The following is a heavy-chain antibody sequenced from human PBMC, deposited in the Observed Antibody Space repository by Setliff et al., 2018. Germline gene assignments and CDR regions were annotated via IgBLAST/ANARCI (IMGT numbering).Heavy chain of an antibody. CDR1: GYTFAGYY. CDR3: ALSSLSICSGGDCPNVFDI. D-gene: IGHD2-21*02. Sequence: ASVKVSCKASGYTFAGYYIHWVRQTPGQGLDWMGWISPYNGHTNYAQRLHGRVTMTTDTSTGTAYMELRSLTSDDTAVYYCALSSLSICSGGDCPNVFDIWGQGTMVTVSS. V-gene: IGHV1-18*04. J-gene: IGHJ3*02. CDR2: ISPYNGHT.